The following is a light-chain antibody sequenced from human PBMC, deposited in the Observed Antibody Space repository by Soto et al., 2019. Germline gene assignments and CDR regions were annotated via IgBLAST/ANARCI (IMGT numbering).Light chain of an antibody. CDR3: NSYTSNSPVV. J-gene: IGLJ2*01. CDR2: EVS. CDR1: SSDVGGYNY. V-gene: IGLV2-14*01. Sequence: QSALTQPASVSGSPGQSITISCTGTSSDVGGYNYVSWYQQHPGKAPKLMIYEVSHRPSGVSNRFSGSKSGNTASLTISGLQAEDEADYYCNSYTSNSPVVFGGGTKLTVL.